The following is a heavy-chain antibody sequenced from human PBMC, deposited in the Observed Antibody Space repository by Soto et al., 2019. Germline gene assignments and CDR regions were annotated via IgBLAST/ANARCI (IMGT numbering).Heavy chain of an antibody. J-gene: IGHJ6*02. CDR2: INPNSGGT. CDR1: GYTFTGYY. D-gene: IGHD5-12*01. Sequence: ASVKVSCKASGYTFTGYYVHWVRQAPGQGLEWMGWINPNSGGTNYAQKFQGWVTMTRDTSISTAYMELSRLRSDDTAMYYCARGGRIVATINPPYYYYGMDVWGQGTTVTVSS. V-gene: IGHV1-2*04. CDR3: ARGGRIVATINPPYYYYGMDV.